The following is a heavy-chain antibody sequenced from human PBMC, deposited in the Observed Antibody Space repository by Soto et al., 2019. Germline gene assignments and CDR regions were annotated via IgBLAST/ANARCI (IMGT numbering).Heavy chain of an antibody. CDR3: ARSGDNYNRLDY. Sequence: QVQLVESGGGLVKPRGSLRLSCEGSGFTFSDYYISWIRQAPGKGLEWISYSSNSGTFSRYADSVKGRFSISRDNTKNLLYLQMNSRRAEDTAVYYCARSGDNYNRLDYWGQGTPVTVSS. V-gene: IGHV3-11*06. CDR1: GFTFSDYY. CDR2: SSNSGTFS. J-gene: IGHJ4*02. D-gene: IGHD1-1*01.